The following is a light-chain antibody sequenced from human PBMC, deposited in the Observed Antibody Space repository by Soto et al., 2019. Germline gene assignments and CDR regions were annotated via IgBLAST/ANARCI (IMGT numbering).Light chain of an antibody. CDR3: QQYNNWPYT. CDR1: QSVNSN. CDR2: SAS. Sequence: EIVMTQSPATLSVSPGERATLSCRASQSVNSNLAWYQQNLGQAPRLLIFSASTRATGVPARFSGSGSGTEFTLTISSLQSEDCAIYYCQQYNNWPYTFDQGTRVEI. J-gene: IGKJ2*01. V-gene: IGKV3D-15*01.